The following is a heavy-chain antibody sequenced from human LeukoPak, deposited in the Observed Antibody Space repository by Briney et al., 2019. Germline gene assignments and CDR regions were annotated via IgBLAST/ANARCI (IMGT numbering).Heavy chain of an antibody. V-gene: IGHV4-59*12. CDR1: GGSISSYY. D-gene: IGHD2-2*01. Sequence: KTSETLSLTCTVSGGSISSYYWSWIRQPPGKGLEWIGYIYYSGSTNYNPSLKSRVTISVDTSKNQFSLKLSSVTAADTAVYYCAREYCSSTSCYEWNWFDPWGQGTLVTVSS. CDR2: IYYSGST. J-gene: IGHJ5*02. CDR3: AREYCSSTSCYEWNWFDP.